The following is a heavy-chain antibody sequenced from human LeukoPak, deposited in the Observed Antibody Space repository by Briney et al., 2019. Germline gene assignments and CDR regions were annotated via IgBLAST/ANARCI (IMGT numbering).Heavy chain of an antibody. J-gene: IGHJ3*02. CDR1: GFTFSSYA. Sequence: GGSLRLSCAASGFTFSSYAMNWVRQAPGKGLEWVSSISGSGARTDYADSVKGRFTISRDNSKNTLYLQMNSLRADDTAVYYCARDLGGATLDAFDIWGRGTMVTVSS. CDR2: ISGSGART. D-gene: IGHD1-26*01. CDR3: ARDLGGATLDAFDI. V-gene: IGHV3-23*01.